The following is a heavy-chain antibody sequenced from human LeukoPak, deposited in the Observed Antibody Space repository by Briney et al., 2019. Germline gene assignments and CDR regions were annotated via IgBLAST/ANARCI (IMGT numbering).Heavy chain of an antibody. CDR2: ISYDGSNK. D-gene: IGHD2-15*01. J-gene: IGHJ3*02. Sequence: GGSLRLSCAASGFTFSSYGMHWVRQAPGKGLEWVAVISYDGSNKYYADSVKGRFTISRDNSKNTLYLQMNSLRAEDTAVYYCAGGYCSGGSCYSGLVAFDIWGQGTMVTVSS. V-gene: IGHV3-30*03. CDR3: AGGYCSGGSCYSGLVAFDI. CDR1: GFTFSSYG.